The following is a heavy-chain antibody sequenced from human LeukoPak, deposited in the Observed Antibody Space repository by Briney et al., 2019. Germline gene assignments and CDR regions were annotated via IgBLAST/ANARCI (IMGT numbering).Heavy chain of an antibody. CDR1: GYTFTTYG. J-gene: IGHJ4*02. D-gene: IGHD1-1*01. CDR2: ISAYNGNT. CDR3: ARDKNWKPDY. V-gene: IGHV1-18*01. Sequence: ASVKVSCKASGYTFTTYGFSWVRQAPGQGLEGMGWISAYNGNTNYAQRLQGRVTMTTDTSTSTVYMELRSLRSDDTAVYYCARDKNWKPDYWGQGTLVTVSS.